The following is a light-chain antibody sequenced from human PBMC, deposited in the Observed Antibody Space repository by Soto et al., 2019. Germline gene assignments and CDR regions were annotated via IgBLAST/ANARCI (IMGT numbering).Light chain of an antibody. CDR2: STN. V-gene: IGLV8-61*01. Sequence: QTVVTQEPSFSVSPGGTVTLTCGLSSGSVSTSYCPSWYQQTPGQAPRTLIYSTNTRSSGVPDRFSGSILGNKAALTITGARADDESDYYCVLYMGSGMPVVFGGGTKVTVL. CDR3: VLYMGSGMPVV. CDR1: SGSVSTSYC. J-gene: IGLJ2*01.